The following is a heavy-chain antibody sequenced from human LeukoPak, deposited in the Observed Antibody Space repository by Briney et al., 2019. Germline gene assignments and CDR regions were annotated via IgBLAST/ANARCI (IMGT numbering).Heavy chain of an antibody. CDR3: AKDIEYGGNGGYDY. CDR2: ISWNSGSI. CDR1: GFTFDDYA. V-gene: IGHV3-9*03. Sequence: GGSLRLSCAASGFTFDDYAMHWVRQAPGKGLEWVSGISWNSGSIGYADSVKGRFTISRGNAKNSLYLQMNSLRAEDMALYYCAKDIEYGGNGGYDYWGQGTPVTVSS. J-gene: IGHJ4*02. D-gene: IGHD4-23*01.